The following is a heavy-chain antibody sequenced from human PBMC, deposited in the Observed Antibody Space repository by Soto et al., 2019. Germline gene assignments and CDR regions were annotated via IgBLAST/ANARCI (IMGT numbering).Heavy chain of an antibody. D-gene: IGHD3-10*01. CDR2: ISGSGGST. V-gene: IGHV3-23*01. Sequence: EVQLLESGGGLVQPGGSLRLSCAASGFTFSSYAMSWVRQAPGKGLEWVSAISGSGGSTYYADSVKGLFTISRDNSKNTLYLQMNSLRAEDTAVYYCAKDPVRGVIPILDYWGQGTLVTVSS. CDR3: AKDPVRGVIPILDY. CDR1: GFTFSSYA. J-gene: IGHJ4*02.